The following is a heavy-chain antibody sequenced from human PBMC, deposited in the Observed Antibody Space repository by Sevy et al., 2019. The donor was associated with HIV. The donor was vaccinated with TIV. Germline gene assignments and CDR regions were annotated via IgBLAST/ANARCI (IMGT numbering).Heavy chain of an antibody. V-gene: IGHV3-66*01. CDR2: IFASSNT. Sequence: GGSLRLSCAVSGITVSSNYMGWVRQAPGKGLQWVSGIFASSNTHFADSVKGRISISRDNSKNTLTLQMNSLSAEDTAVYYCARAVEDYSDSSGWDWYFDLWGRGTLVTVSS. D-gene: IGHD3-22*01. CDR3: ARAVEDYSDSSGWDWYFDL. CDR1: GITVSSNY. J-gene: IGHJ2*01.